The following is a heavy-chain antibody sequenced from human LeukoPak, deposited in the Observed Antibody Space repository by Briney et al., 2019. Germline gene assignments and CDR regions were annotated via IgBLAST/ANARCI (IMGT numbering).Heavy chain of an antibody. V-gene: IGHV4-39*01. CDR1: GGSISSSSYY. J-gene: IGHJ4*02. CDR2: TYYSGST. D-gene: IGHD2-21*02. Sequence: SETLSLTCTVSGGSISSSSYYWGWIRQPPGKGLEWIGSTYYSGSTYYNPSLKSRVTISVDTSKNQFSLKLSSVTAADTAVYYCARVTAIAKIFDYWGQGTLVTVSS. CDR3: ARVTAIAKIFDY.